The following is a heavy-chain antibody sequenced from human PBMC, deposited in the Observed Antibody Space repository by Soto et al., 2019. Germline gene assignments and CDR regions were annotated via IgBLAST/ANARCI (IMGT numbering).Heavy chain of an antibody. CDR1: GGTFSSYA. Sequence: SVKVSCKASGGTFSSYAISWVRQAPGQGLEWMGGIIPIFGTANYAQKFQGRVTITADESTSTAYMELSSLRSEDTAVYYCARDRYDFWSGYYTGDQGMDVWGQGTTVTVSS. CDR2: IIPIFGTA. J-gene: IGHJ6*02. CDR3: ARDRYDFWSGYYTGDQGMDV. V-gene: IGHV1-69*13. D-gene: IGHD3-3*01.